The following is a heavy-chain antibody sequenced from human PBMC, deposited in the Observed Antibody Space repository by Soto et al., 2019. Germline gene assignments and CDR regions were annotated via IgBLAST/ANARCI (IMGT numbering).Heavy chain of an antibody. CDR2: ISAYNGNT. Sequence: GASVKVSCKASGCTFTSYGISWVRQAPGQGLEWMGWISAYNGNTNYAQKLQGRVTMTTDTSTSTAYMELRSLRSDDTAVYYCARQALLWFGESSFDYWGQGTLVTVSS. CDR1: GCTFTSYG. CDR3: ARQALLWFGESSFDY. V-gene: IGHV1-18*01. J-gene: IGHJ4*02. D-gene: IGHD3-10*01.